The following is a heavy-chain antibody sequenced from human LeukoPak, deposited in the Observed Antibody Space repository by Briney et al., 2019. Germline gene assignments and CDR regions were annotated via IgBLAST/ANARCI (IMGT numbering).Heavy chain of an antibody. D-gene: IGHD2-2*01. CDR2: IRPDRSDK. CDR1: GFMFRVYW. Sequence: LPGGSLRLSCAASGFMFRVYWMSWVREAPGRGLVGVANIRPDRSDKYYVESVRGTLTISRDTAQNPLYLQKNSLRGDDPGVYYCGKWGVPAALDTCGHRKLGTVSS. CDR3: GKWGVPAALDT. J-gene: IGHJ5*01. V-gene: IGHV3-7*01.